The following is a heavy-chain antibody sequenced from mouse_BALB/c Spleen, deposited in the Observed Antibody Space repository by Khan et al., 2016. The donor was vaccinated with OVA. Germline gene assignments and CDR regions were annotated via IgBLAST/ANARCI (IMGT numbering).Heavy chain of an antibody. Sequence: EVQLLETGGGLVQPGGSRGLSCEGSGFTFSGFWMSWVRQTPGKTLAWIGDINSDGSAINYAPSIKDRFTIFRDNDKSTLYLQMSNVRSEDTATYFCVRYDGYYWYFDVWGAGTTVTVSS. CDR3: VRYDGYYWYFDV. V-gene: IGHV11-2*02. D-gene: IGHD2-3*01. CDR2: INSDGSAI. CDR1: GFTFSGFW. J-gene: IGHJ1*01.